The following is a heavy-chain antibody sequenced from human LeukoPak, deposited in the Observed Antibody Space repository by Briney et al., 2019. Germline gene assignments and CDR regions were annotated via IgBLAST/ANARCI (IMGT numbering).Heavy chain of an antibody. D-gene: IGHD6-19*01. Sequence: GGSLRLSCGASGFNFNWPWMTWVRQAPGKGLEWVSVIYSGGSTYYADSVKGRFTISRDNSKNTLYLQMNSLRAEDTAAYYCARDTGSGWYYFDYWGQGTLVTVSS. J-gene: IGHJ4*02. CDR1: GFNFNWPW. CDR3: ARDTGSGWYYFDY. CDR2: IYSGGST. V-gene: IGHV3-53*01.